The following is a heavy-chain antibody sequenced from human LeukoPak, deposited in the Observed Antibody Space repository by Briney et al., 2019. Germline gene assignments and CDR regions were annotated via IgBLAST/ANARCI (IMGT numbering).Heavy chain of an antibody. V-gene: IGHV1-24*01. J-gene: IGHJ3*02. Sequence: ASVKVSCKVSGYTLTELSMHWVRQAPGKGLEWMGGFDPEDGETIYAQKFQGRVTMTEDTSTDPAYMELSSLRSEDTAVYYCATGTEKTSAFDIWGQGTMVTVSS. CDR2: FDPEDGET. CDR1: GYTLTELS. D-gene: IGHD2-2*01. CDR3: ATGTEKTSAFDI.